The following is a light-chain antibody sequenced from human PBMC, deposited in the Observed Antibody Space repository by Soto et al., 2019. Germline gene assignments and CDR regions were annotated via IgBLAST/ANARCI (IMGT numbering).Light chain of an antibody. Sequence: DIQLTQSPSFLSASVGDRVTITCRASQGINSFLGWYQQKPGKGPRLLIYAASALQSGVPSRFSGSGSGTEFTLTISSLPPEDFATYYCQQLNSYPITFGQGTRLEIK. CDR3: QQLNSYPIT. CDR2: AAS. V-gene: IGKV1-9*01. CDR1: QGINSF. J-gene: IGKJ5*01.